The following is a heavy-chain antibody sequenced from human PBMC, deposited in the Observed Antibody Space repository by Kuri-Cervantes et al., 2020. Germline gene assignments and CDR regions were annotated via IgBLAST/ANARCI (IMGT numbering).Heavy chain of an antibody. Sequence: KVSCKGSGYSFTSYWIGWVRQMPGKGLEWMGIIYPGDSDTRYRPSFQGQVTISADKSISTAYLQWSSLKASDTAMYYCARHGDSNNWFFQHWGQGTLVTVSS. J-gene: IGHJ1*01. D-gene: IGHD1-1*01. CDR3: ARHGDSNNWFFQH. CDR2: IYPGDSDT. CDR1: GYSFTSYW. V-gene: IGHV5-51*01.